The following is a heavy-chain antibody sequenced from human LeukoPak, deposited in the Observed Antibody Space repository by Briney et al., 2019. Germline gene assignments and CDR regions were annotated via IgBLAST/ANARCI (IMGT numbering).Heavy chain of an antibody. CDR3: AKGHYDYVWGSYLVFDY. J-gene: IGHJ4*02. CDR1: RYTFTSYG. CDR2: ISAYNGNT. Sequence: ASVKVSCKASRYTFTSYGISWVRQAAGQGLEWMGWISAYNGNTNYAQKLQGRVTMTTDTSTSTAYMELRSLRSDDTAVYYCAKGHYDYVWGSYLVFDYWGQGTLVTVSS. V-gene: IGHV1-18*01. D-gene: IGHD3-16*02.